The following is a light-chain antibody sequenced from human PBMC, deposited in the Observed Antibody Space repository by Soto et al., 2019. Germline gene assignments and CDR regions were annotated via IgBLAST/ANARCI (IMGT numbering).Light chain of an antibody. CDR3: QQYNNWPTWT. CDR2: GAS. J-gene: IGKJ1*01. Sequence: EILMTQSPATRSVSPGERATLSCRASQTISNNLAWLQQKPGQAPRLLIYGASTRATGIPARFSGSGSGTEFTLTISSLQSEDFAVYYCQQYNNWPTWTFGQGTKVDIK. CDR1: QTISNN. V-gene: IGKV3-15*01.